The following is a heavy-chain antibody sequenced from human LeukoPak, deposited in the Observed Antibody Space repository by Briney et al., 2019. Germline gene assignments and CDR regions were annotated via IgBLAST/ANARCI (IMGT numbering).Heavy chain of an antibody. D-gene: IGHD6-19*01. CDR3: AKLIAVAAPFDY. Sequence: SETLSLTCTVSGGSISSSIYYWGWIRQPPGKGLEWIGSIYYSGSTYYNPSLKSRVTISVDTSKNQFSLKLSSVTAADTAVYYCAKLIAVAAPFDYWGQGTLVTVSS. CDR1: GGSISSSIYY. J-gene: IGHJ4*02. CDR2: IYYSGST. V-gene: IGHV4-39*01.